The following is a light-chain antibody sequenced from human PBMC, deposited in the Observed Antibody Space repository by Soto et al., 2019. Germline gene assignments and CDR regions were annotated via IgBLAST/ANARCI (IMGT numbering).Light chain of an antibody. V-gene: IGKV3-15*01. CDR3: QPYNNWPLT. CDR2: DTS. J-gene: IGKJ4*01. Sequence: VMRQYPATRSLSPGERATLSCRASQGIGDTLAWYQHKHGQTPRLLIYDTSTRATGVPTRFSVSMSGAEGTLTINSLKSEDGSVYYCQPYNNWPLTFGGGTKVDIK. CDR1: QGIGDT.